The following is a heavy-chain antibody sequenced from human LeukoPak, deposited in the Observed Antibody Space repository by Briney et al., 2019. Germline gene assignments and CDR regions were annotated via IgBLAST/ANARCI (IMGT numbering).Heavy chain of an antibody. J-gene: IGHJ4*02. Sequence: GGSLRLSCAASGFSFSSYAMSWVRQAPGKGLEWVSAISGGGDNTYYADSVKGRFTISRENSKNTLYVQMNSLRAEDTAVYYCARGDDVAAADDYWGQGTLVTVSS. CDR3: ARGDDVAAADDY. CDR1: GFSFSSYA. V-gene: IGHV3-23*01. CDR2: ISGGGDNT. D-gene: IGHD6-13*01.